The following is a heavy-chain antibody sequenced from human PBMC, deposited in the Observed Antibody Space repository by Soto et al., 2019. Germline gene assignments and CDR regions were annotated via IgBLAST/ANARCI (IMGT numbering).Heavy chain of an antibody. CDR3: ARDSYYYDSSGYIDY. Sequence: KGLEWVSAISGSGGNTYYADSVKGRFTISRDNSKNTLYLQMNSLRSEDTAVYYCARDSYYYDSSGYIDYWGQGTLVTVSS. V-gene: IGHV3-23*01. D-gene: IGHD3-22*01. J-gene: IGHJ4*02. CDR2: ISGSGGNT.